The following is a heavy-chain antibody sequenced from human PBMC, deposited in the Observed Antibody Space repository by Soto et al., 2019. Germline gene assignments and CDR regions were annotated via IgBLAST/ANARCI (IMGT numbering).Heavy chain of an antibody. Sequence: GGSLRLSCAASGFTFSSYAMRWVRQAPGKGLVWVSPINSDGGSTTYADSVKGRFTISRDNAKNTLYLQMNSLRAEDTAVYYCARRSCSGGDCYHVDYWGQGTLVTVSS. CDR3: ARRSCSGGDCYHVDY. V-gene: IGHV3-74*01. CDR1: GFTFSSYA. D-gene: IGHD2-15*01. J-gene: IGHJ4*02. CDR2: INSDGGST.